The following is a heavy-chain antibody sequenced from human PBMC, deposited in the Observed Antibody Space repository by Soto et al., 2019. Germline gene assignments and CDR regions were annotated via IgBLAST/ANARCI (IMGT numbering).Heavy chain of an antibody. Sequence: SETLSLTCSVSGGSISGHYWTWIRQSPGKGLEWIGYIFYSGSTNYNPSLKSRVTISVDTSKNQFSLKMSSVPAADTAVYYCARVGSSGWSPDYRGRGTLVTVSS. D-gene: IGHD6-19*01. J-gene: IGHJ4*02. CDR2: IFYSGST. CDR1: GGSISGHY. V-gene: IGHV4-59*11. CDR3: ARVGSSGWSPDY.